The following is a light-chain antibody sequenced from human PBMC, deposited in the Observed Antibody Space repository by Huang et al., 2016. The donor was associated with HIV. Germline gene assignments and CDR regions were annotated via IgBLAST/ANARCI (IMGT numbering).Light chain of an antibody. CDR3: QQFNSFL. CDR2: GTY. Sequence: IQLTQSPSSLSASVGDRVTITCRASQDIGNYLAWYQQKPGKAPNLLIYGTYTLQSGVPSRFSGRGSGTVFILTISNLQPEDFATYYCQQFNSFLFGPGTKVDVK. CDR1: QDIGNY. J-gene: IGKJ3*01. V-gene: IGKV1-9*01.